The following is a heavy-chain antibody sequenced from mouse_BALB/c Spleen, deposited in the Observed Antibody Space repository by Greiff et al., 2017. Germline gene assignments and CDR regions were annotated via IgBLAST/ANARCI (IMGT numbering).Heavy chain of an antibody. D-gene: IGHD2-2*01. CDR3: ARENGYDVDWFAY. Sequence: EVMLVESGGGLVKPGGSLKLSCAASGFTFSSYAMSWVRQSPEKRLEWVAEISSGGSYTYYPDTVTGRFTISRDNAKNTLYLEMSSLRSEDTAMYYCARENGYDVDWFAYWGQGTLVTVSA. J-gene: IGHJ3*01. CDR2: ISSGGSYT. CDR1: GFTFSSYA. V-gene: IGHV5-9-4*01.